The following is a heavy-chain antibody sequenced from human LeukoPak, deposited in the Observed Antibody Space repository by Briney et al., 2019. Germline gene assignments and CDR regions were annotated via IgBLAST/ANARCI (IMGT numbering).Heavy chain of an antibody. CDR3: ARAVRGRGFDP. D-gene: IGHD2-15*01. CDR2: IYYSGST. J-gene: IGHJ5*02. CDR1: GGSISSYY. V-gene: IGHV4-59*01. Sequence: SETLSLTCTVPGGSISSYYWSRIRQPPGKGLEWIGYIYYSGSTNYNPSLKSRVTISVDTSKNQFSLKLSSVTAADTAVYYGARAVRGRGFDPWGQGTLVTVSS.